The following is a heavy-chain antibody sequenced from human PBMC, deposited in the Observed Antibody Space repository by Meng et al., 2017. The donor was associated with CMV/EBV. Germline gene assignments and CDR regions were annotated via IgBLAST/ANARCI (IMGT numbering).Heavy chain of an antibody. CDR2: IFSDDEK. Sequence: SGPTLVKPTETLTLTGTVSGFSLSNARMGVSWIRQPPGKALEWLAHIFSDDEKSYSTSLKSRLTISKDTSTSQVVLTMTNMDPVDTATYYCARVITMVRGVITDYYYYGMDVWGQGTPVTVSS. J-gene: IGHJ6*02. CDR3: ARVITMVRGVITDYYYYGMDV. D-gene: IGHD3-10*01. CDR1: GFSLSNARMG. V-gene: IGHV2-26*01.